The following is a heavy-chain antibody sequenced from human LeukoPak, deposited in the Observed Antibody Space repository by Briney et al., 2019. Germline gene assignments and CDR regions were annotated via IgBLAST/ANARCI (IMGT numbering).Heavy chain of an antibody. V-gene: IGHV4-59*01. CDR2: IYYSGST. J-gene: IGHJ3*02. D-gene: IGHD2-2*01. CDR3: ASLGYCSSTSCYALGAFDI. Sequence: SETLSLTCTVAGGSISSYYWSWIRQPPGKGLEWIGYIYYSGSTNYNPSLKSRVTISVDTSKNQFSLNLSSVTAADTAVYYCASLGYCSSTSCYALGAFDIWGQGTMVTVSS. CDR1: GGSISSYY.